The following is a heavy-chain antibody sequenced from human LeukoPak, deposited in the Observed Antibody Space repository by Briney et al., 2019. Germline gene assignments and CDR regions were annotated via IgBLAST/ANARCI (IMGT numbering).Heavy chain of an antibody. D-gene: IGHD3-10*01. Sequence: SETLSLTCTVSGGSISSYFWSWIRQPPGKGLEWIGYISYNGRTNYNPYLKSRVIISVDTSKSQFSLNLSSVTAADTAVYYCARDAYRRVTQFDPWGQGTLVTVSS. J-gene: IGHJ5*02. CDR1: GGSISSYF. CDR3: ARDAYRRVTQFDP. CDR2: ISYNGRT. V-gene: IGHV4-59*01.